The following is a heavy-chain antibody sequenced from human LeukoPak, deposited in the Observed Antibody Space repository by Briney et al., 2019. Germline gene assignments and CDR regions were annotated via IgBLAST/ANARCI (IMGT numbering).Heavy chain of an antibody. V-gene: IGHV3-30-3*02. Sequence: GGSLRLSCAASGFTFTNFAMHWVRQAPGKGLEWVAVISNDERNKYYADSVKGRFSISRDNSKNTLYLQMNSLRAEVTALYYCAKDLLSVYYYGMDVWGQGTTVTVSS. CDR3: AKDLLSVYYYGMDV. CDR2: ISNDERNK. J-gene: IGHJ6*02. CDR1: GFTFTNFA. D-gene: IGHD2-15*01.